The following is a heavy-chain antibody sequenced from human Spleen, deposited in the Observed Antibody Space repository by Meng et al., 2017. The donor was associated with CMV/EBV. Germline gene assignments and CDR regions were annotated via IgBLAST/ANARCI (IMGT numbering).Heavy chain of an antibody. D-gene: IGHD3-10*01. V-gene: IGHV1-2*06. CDR2: INPNTGDT. Sequence: QVQLVQSGAEVKKPGASVKASCKSSGYTFTDYYIHWVRQAPGKGLEWMGRINPNTGDTNYAPKFQGRVTMTRDTSISTAYMELSRLRSDDTAVYFCARELMVRGGPSAYWGQGTLVTVSS. J-gene: IGHJ4*02. CDR3: ARELMVRGGPSAY. CDR1: GYTFTDYY.